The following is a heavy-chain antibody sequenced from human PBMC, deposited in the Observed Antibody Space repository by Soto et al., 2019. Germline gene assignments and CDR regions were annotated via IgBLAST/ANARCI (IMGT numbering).Heavy chain of an antibody. V-gene: IGHV3-74*01. CDR1: GFTFSSYW. CDR3: AIEECWNYYYYGMDV. Sequence: PGGSLRLSCAASGFTFSSYWMHWVRQAPGKGLVWVSRINSDGSSTSYADSVKGRFTISRDNAKNTLYLQMNSLRAEDTAVYYCAIEECWNYYYYGMDVWGQGTTVTVSS. J-gene: IGHJ6*02. D-gene: IGHD1-1*01. CDR2: INSDGSST.